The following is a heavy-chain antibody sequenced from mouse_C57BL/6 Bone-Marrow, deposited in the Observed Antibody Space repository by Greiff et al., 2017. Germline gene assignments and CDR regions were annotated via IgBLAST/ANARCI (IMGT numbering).Heavy chain of an antibody. D-gene: IGHD2-5*01. V-gene: IGHV1-55*01. J-gene: IGHJ1*03. CDR3: VYSNYGYFDV. CDR2: IYPGSGST. Sequence: QVQLLQPGAELVKPGASVKMSCKASGYTFTSYWITWVKQRPGQGLEWIGDIYPGSGSTNYNEKFKSKATLTVDTSSSTAYMQLSSLTSEDSAVYYCVYSNYGYFDVWGTGTTVTVSS. CDR1: GYTFTSYW.